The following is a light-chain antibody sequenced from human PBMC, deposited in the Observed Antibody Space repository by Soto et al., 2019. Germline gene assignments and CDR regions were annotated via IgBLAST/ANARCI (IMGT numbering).Light chain of an antibody. CDR3: QQYNNWPPWT. J-gene: IGKJ1*01. Sequence: EIVMTQSPATLAVSPGERATLSCSTSQSVSSNLAWYQKKPGQAPRLLIYGASTRATGVPARFSGSGSGTEFTLTISILQSEDFAVYYCQQYNNWPPWTFGQGTKVEIK. V-gene: IGKV3-15*01. CDR2: GAS. CDR1: QSVSSN.